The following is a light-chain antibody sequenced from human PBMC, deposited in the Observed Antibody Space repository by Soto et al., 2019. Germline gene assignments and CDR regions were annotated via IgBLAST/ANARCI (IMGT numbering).Light chain of an antibody. CDR1: QNIIRH. CDR3: QQTYTTPQT. CDR2: AAS. Sequence: DIQRTQSPSSLSASVGDGFTITCRASQNIIRHLNWYQHQPGXAPRLLIYAASTLHSGVPSRFSGSGSGTEFTLTFSCLQPEDFATYYLQQTYTTPQTFGQGTKVDIK. J-gene: IGKJ1*01. V-gene: IGKV1-39*01.